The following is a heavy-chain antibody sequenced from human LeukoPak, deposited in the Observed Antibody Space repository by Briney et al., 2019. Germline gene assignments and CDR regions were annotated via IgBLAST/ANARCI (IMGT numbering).Heavy chain of an antibody. D-gene: IGHD1-26*01. CDR1: GGSISSSSYY. CDR3: ARRDSGSHLGGAFDI. CDR2: IYYSGST. Sequence: SETLSLTCTVSGGSISSSSYYWGWIRQPPGKGLEWIGSIYYSGSTYYNPSLKSRVTISVDTSKNQFSLKLSSVTAADTAVYYCARRDSGSHLGGAFDIWGQGTMVTVSS. V-gene: IGHV4-39*01. J-gene: IGHJ3*02.